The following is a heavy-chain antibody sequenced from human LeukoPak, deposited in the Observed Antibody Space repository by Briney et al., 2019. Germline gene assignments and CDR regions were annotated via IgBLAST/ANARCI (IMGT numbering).Heavy chain of an antibody. J-gene: IGHJ6*02. CDR3: ARGYNYGPPNGMDV. D-gene: IGHD1-1*01. Sequence: GGSLRLSCAASGFTFSSYWMHWVRQAPGQGLVWVSRINSDGSSTSYADSVKGRLTISRDNAKNTLYLQMDSLRADDTAVYYCARGYNYGPPNGMDVWGQGTTVTVSS. CDR2: INSDGSST. V-gene: IGHV3-74*01. CDR1: GFTFSSYW.